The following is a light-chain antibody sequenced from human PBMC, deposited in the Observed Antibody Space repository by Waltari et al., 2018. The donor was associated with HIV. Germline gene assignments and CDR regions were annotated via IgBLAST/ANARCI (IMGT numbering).Light chain of an antibody. V-gene: IGLV1-44*01. Sequence: QSVLTQPPSASGTPGQRVTISCSGSRPNIGSNTVNWYRQFPGTAPKLLIFSNKQRPSGVPDRFSGSKSDTSASLAISGLQSEDEGDYYCASWDDSLNDTYVFGPGTRVTLL. CDR1: RPNIGSNT. J-gene: IGLJ1*01. CDR2: SNK. CDR3: ASWDDSLNDTYV.